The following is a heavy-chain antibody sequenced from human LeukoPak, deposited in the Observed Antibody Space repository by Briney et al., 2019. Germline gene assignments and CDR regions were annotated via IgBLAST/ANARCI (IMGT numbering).Heavy chain of an antibody. Sequence: PGGSLRLSCAASGFTFSVFELNWVRQAPGKGLEWVSYISSSGSTIYYADSMKGRFTISRDNAKNSLYLQMNSLRAEDTAVYYCARETDSTLFVYWGQGTLVTVSS. V-gene: IGHV3-48*03. CDR1: GFTFSVFE. CDR2: ISSSGSTI. CDR3: ARETDSTLFVY. D-gene: IGHD2-2*01. J-gene: IGHJ4*02.